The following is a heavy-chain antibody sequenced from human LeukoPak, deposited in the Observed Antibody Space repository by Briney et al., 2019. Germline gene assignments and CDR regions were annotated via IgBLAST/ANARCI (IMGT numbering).Heavy chain of an antibody. CDR3: ARVGDFCRGGSCYDY. V-gene: IGHV3-74*01. CDR2: INSDGRST. D-gene: IGHD2-15*01. CDR1: GFTFSSYW. Sequence: GGSLRLSCAASGFTFSSYWMHWARQAPGKGLVWVSRINSDGRSTTYADSVKGRFTISRDNAKNTLYLQMNSPRAEDTAVYYCARVGDFCRGGSCYDYWGQGTLVTVSS. J-gene: IGHJ4*02.